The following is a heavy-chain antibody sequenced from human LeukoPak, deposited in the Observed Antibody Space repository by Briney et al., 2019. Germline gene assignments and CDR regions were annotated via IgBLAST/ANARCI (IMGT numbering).Heavy chain of an antibody. Sequence: GGSLRLSCAASGFIFGSDWMSWVRQAPGKGLEWVANINGDASEKNYVDSVRGRFTISRDNVKNSLYLQMNGLRAEDTAVCYCARDHSGYGDWGQGTLVTVSS. CDR1: GFIFGSDW. CDR2: INGDASEK. D-gene: IGHD5-12*01. CDR3: ARDHSGYGD. V-gene: IGHV3-7*04. J-gene: IGHJ4*02.